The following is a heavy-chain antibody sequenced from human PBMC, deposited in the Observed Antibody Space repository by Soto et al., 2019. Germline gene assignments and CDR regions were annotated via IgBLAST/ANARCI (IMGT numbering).Heavy chain of an antibody. V-gene: IGHV3-74*01. Sequence: PGGSLRLSCAASGFTFSSSWMRWVRQVPGKGLVWVSRINADGTSTNYADSVKGRFTISRDNAKNTLYLQMDSLRADDTAVYFCASRGNYDNRAFDLWGQGTVVTVS. CDR2: INADGTST. CDR1: GFTFSSSW. D-gene: IGHD3-10*01. CDR3: ASRGNYDNRAFDL. J-gene: IGHJ3*01.